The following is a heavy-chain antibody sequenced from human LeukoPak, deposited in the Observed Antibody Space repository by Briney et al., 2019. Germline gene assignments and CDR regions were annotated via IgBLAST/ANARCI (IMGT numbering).Heavy chain of an antibody. CDR1: GASISSGDLN. V-gene: IGHV4-39*01. J-gene: IGHJ4*02. CDR3: ARLSYRRFDY. D-gene: IGHD3-3*01. CDR2: LSNSGNT. Sequence: SETLSLTCTVSGASISSGDLNWAWIRQPPGKGLEWIGSLSNSGNTYYNASLKTRVTISVDTSKNQFSLSLNSVTAADTAVYYCARLSYRRFDYWGQGNLVTVSS.